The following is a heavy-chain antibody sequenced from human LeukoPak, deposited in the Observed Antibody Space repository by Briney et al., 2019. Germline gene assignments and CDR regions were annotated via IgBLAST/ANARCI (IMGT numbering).Heavy chain of an antibody. CDR2: ISGSDGST. CDR3: ARRAGDYSHPYDY. J-gene: IGHJ4*02. V-gene: IGHV3-23*01. D-gene: IGHD3-22*01. CDR1: GFTFSSYA. Sequence: TGGSLRLSCAASGFTFSSYAISWVRQTPGKGLKWVSGISGSDGSTYYADSVKGRFTISRDNSKNTVHLQMNSLRAEDTAMYYCARRAGDYSHPYDYWGQGTLVTVSS.